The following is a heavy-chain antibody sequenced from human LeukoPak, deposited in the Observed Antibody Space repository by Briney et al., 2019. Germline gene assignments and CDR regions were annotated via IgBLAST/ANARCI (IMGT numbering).Heavy chain of an antibody. J-gene: IGHJ4*02. CDR2: ISSSSSYT. CDR1: GFTFSDYY. CDR3: ARVRCSGGGCFYNFDY. V-gene: IGHV3-11*06. D-gene: IGHD2-15*01. Sequence: GGSLRLSCAASGFTFSDYYMSWIRQAPGKGLEWVSYISSSSSYTNYADSVKGRFTISRDNSKNTLYLQMNSLRAEDTAVYYCARVRCSGGGCFYNFDYWGQGSLVTVSS.